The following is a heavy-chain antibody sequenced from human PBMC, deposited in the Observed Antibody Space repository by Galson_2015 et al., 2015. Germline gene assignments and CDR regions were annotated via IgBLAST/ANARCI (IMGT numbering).Heavy chain of an antibody. CDR3: AKPLLRRWASYFDY. CDR1: GFTFSSYG. V-gene: IGHV3-30*18. J-gene: IGHJ4*02. Sequence: LRLSCAASGFTFSSYGMHWVRQAPGKGLEWVAVISYDGSNKYYADSVKGRFTISRDNSKNTLYLQMNSLRAEDTAVYYCAKPLLRRWASYFDYWGQGTLVTVSS. D-gene: IGHD1-26*01. CDR2: ISYDGSNK.